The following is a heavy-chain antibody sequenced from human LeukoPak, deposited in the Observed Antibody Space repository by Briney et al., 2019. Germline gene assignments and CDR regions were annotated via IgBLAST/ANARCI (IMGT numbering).Heavy chain of an antibody. Sequence: SETLSLTCTVSGGSISSYYWSWIRQPPGKGLEWIGYIYYSGSTNYNPSLKSRVTISVDTSKNQFSLKLSSVTAADTAVYYCARLSPYDYVWGSYLDDAFDIWGQGTMVTVSS. J-gene: IGHJ3*02. CDR1: GGSISSYY. CDR3: ARLSPYDYVWGSYLDDAFDI. V-gene: IGHV4-59*12. CDR2: IYYSGST. D-gene: IGHD3-16*02.